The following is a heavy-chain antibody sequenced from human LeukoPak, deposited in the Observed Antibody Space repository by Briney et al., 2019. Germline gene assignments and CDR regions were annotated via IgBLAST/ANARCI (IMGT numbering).Heavy chain of an antibody. J-gene: IGHJ4*02. CDR2: INHSGST. Sequence: SETLSLTCAVYGGSFSGYYWSWIRQPPGKGLEWIGEINHSGSTNHNPSLKSRVTISVDTSKNQFSLKLSSVTAADTAVYYCARETKAANTNWGQGTLVTVSS. D-gene: IGHD1/OR15-1a*01. V-gene: IGHV4-34*01. CDR3: ARETKAANTN. CDR1: GGSFSGYY.